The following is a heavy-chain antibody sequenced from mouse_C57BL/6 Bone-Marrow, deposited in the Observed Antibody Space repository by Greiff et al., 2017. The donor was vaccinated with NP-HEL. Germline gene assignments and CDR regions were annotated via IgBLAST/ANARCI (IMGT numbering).Heavy chain of an antibody. J-gene: IGHJ2*01. CDR1: GFTFSDYG. Sequence: DVMLVESGGGLVKPGGSLKLSCAASGFTFSDYGMHWVRQAPEKGLEWVAYISSGSSTIYYADTVKGRFTISRDNAKNTLFLQMTSLRSEDTAMYYCAITTVVGDFDYWGQGTTLTVSS. CDR2: ISSGSSTI. V-gene: IGHV5-17*01. CDR3: AITTVVGDFDY. D-gene: IGHD1-1*01.